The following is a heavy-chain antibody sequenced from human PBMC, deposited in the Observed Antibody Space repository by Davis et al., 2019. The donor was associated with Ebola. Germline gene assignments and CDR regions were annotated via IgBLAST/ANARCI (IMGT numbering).Heavy chain of an antibody. CDR2: INPSGGST. J-gene: IGHJ6*02. V-gene: IGHV1-46*01. CDR3: ARVGIAVAGYYGMDV. Sequence: ASVKVSCKASGGTFSSYAISWVRQAPGQGLEWMGIINPSGGSTSYAQKFQGRVTMTRDTSTSTVYMELSSLRAEDTAVYYCARVGIAVAGYYGMDVWGQGTTVTVSS. D-gene: IGHD6-19*01. CDR1: GGTFSSYA.